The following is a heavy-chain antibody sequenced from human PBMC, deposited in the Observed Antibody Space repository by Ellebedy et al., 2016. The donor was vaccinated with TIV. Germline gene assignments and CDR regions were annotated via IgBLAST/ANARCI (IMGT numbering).Heavy chain of an antibody. Sequence: PGGSLRLPCAASGFTFDDYTIHWVRQAPGKGLEWVSLISWDGGSTYYADSVKGRFTISRDNSKNSLYLQMNSLRTEDTALYYCAKDMGMATINPVLDYWGQGTLVTVSS. V-gene: IGHV3-43*01. D-gene: IGHD5-24*01. J-gene: IGHJ4*02. CDR1: GFTFDDYT. CDR3: AKDMGMATINPVLDY. CDR2: ISWDGGST.